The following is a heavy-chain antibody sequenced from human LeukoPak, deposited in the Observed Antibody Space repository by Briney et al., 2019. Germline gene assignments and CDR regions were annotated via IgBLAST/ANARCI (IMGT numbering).Heavy chain of an antibody. CDR2: ISGSGGNT. CDR3: AKSGSLRYFDWLLSNNDFFDY. V-gene: IGHV3-23*01. D-gene: IGHD3-9*01. Sequence: PGGSLRLSCAASAFTFSTYAMSWVRQAPGKGLEWVSAISGSGGNTYYADSVKGRFTISRDNSKNTLYLQMNSLRAEDTAVYYCAKSGSLRYFDWLLSNNDFFDYWGQGTLVTVSS. CDR1: AFTFSTYA. J-gene: IGHJ4*02.